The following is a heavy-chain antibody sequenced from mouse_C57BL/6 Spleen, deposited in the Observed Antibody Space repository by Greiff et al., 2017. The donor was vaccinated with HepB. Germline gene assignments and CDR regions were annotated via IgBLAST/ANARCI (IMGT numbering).Heavy chain of an antibody. D-gene: IGHD2-5*01. CDR1: GYTFTDYE. Sequence: LVESGAELVRPGASVTLSCKASGYTFTDYEMHWVKQTPVHGLEWIGAIDPETGGTAYNQKFKGKAILTADKSSSTAYMELRSLTSEDSAVYYCTRRSKGAWFAYWGQGTLVTVSA. V-gene: IGHV1-15*01. CDR3: TRRSKGAWFAY. J-gene: IGHJ3*01. CDR2: IDPETGGT.